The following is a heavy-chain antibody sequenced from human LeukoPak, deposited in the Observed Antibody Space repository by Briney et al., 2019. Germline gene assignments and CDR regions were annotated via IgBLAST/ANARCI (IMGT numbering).Heavy chain of an antibody. CDR1: GFTFTDYW. CDR3: ARDRTAAGFYFDL. Sequence: PGGSLRLSCAVSGFTFTDYWMNWVRQAPGKGLEWVASIRQDGGEKSYVDSVKGRFTISRDNTKSSLYLQINSLRAEDTAVYYCARDRTAAGFYFDLWGQGTLVTVSS. CDR2: IRQDGGEK. D-gene: IGHD6-13*01. V-gene: IGHV3-7*01. J-gene: IGHJ4*01.